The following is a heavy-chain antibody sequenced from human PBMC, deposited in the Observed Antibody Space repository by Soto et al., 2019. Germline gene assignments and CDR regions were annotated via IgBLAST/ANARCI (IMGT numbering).Heavy chain of an antibody. V-gene: IGHV3-74*03. CDR2: IDGDASIT. CDR1: GFTFSSYW. D-gene: IGHD4-17*01. J-gene: IGHJ3*02. Sequence: DVQLVESGGGLVQPGGSLRLSCAASGFTFSSYWMHWVRQVPGKGLVWVSRIDGDASITPYADSVKGRFTISRDNAKNTLYLQMDSLRAEDTAAYYCVRLRSITVRGGDAFDMWGQWTKVTVSS. CDR3: VRLRSITVRGGDAFDM.